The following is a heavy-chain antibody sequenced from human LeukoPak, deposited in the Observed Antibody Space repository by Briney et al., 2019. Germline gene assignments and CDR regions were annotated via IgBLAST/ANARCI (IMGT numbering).Heavy chain of an antibody. J-gene: IGHJ6*02. Sequence: SETLSLTCTVSGGSISSGGYYWSWIRQHPGKGLEWIGYIYYSGSTYYNPSLKSRVTISVDTSKNQFSLKLSSVTAADTAVYYCARGPYDFWSGPTYYYGMDVWGQGTTVTVSS. CDR1: GGSISSGGYY. CDR3: ARGPYDFWSGPTYYYGMDV. V-gene: IGHV4-31*03. CDR2: IYYSGST. D-gene: IGHD3-3*01.